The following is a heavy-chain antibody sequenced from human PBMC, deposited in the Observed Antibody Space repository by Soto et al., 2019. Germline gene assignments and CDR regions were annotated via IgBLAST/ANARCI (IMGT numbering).Heavy chain of an antibody. CDR1: GGSFSGYY. V-gene: IGHV4-34*01. CDR3: ARNGQSPGYSSGWFMGYYYGMDV. CDR2: INHSGST. J-gene: IGHJ6*02. D-gene: IGHD6-19*01. Sequence: LSLTCAVYGGSFSGYYWSWIRQPPGKGLEWIGEINHSGSTNYNPSLKSRVTISVDTSKNQFSLKLSSVTAADTAVYYCARNGQSPGYSSGWFMGYYYGMDVWGQGTTVTVS.